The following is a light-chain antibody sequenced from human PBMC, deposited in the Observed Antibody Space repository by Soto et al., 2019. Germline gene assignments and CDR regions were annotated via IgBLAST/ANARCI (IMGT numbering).Light chain of an antibody. CDR3: ISYTGSSTSYV. CDR1: SGEVGGYNH. Sequence: QSVLTQPASVSGSPGQSINISCAGTSGEVGGYNHVAWYQQHPGKAPKLMIYEVSKRPSGVSNRFSGSKSGNTASLNISGLQAEDEADYYCISYTGSSTSYVFGTGTKVTVL. V-gene: IGLV2-14*01. J-gene: IGLJ1*01. CDR2: EVS.